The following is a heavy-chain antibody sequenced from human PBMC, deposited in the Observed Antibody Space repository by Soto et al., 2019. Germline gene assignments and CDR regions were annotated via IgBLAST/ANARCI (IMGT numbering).Heavy chain of an antibody. CDR2: IYYSGST. V-gene: IGHV4-59*08. J-gene: IGHJ4*02. CDR1: GGSISSYY. Sequence: QVQLQESGPGLVKPSETLSLTCTVSGGSISSYYWNWIRQPPGQGLEWIGYIYYSGSTNYNPSLKSRVAISVDTSKNQSSLKLSSVSAADTAVYYCGRRRYFESRPYCFDYWGQGTLVTVSS. CDR3: GRRRYFESRPYCFDY. D-gene: IGHD3-9*01.